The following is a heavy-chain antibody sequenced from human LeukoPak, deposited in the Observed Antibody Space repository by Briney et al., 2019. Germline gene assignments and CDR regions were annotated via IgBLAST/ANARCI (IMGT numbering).Heavy chain of an antibody. J-gene: IGHJ4*02. CDR1: GGSISSRSYY. CDR3: ARHSPVAATIFYF. V-gene: IGHV4-39*01. D-gene: IGHD2-15*01. Sequence: SETLSLTCTVSGGSISSRSYYWGWIRQSPGKGLEWIGSIYYSGTTYYNPSLTSRVTMSVDTSKNQFSLRLNSVTAADTAFYYCARHSPVAATIFYFWGQGTLVTVSS. CDR2: IYYSGTT.